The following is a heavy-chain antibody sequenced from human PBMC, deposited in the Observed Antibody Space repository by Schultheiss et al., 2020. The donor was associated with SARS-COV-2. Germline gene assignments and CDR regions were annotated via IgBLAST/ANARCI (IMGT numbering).Heavy chain of an antibody. CDR2: SNAGNGNT. V-gene: IGHV1-8*01. CDR1: GYTFTSYD. CDR3: ARIYSSGWYRVLYNWFDP. J-gene: IGHJ5*02. Sequence: ASVKVSCKASGYTFTSYDINWVRQATGQGLEWMGWSNAGNGNTNYAQKLQGRVTMTRDTSISTAYMELSSLRSEDTALYYCARIYSSGWYRVLYNWFDPWGQGTLVTVSS. D-gene: IGHD6-19*01.